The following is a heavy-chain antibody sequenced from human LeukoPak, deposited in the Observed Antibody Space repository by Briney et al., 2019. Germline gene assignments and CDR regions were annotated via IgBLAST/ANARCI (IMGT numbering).Heavy chain of an antibody. CDR3: ARGPSITMVRGGGGLDY. CDR1: GGSFSGYY. D-gene: IGHD3-10*01. CDR2: INHSGST. J-gene: IGHJ4*02. Sequence: SETLSLTCAVYGGSFSGYYWSWIRQPPGKGLEWIREINHSGSTNYNPSLKSRVTISVDTSKNQFSLKLSSVTAADTAVYYCARGPSITMVRGGGGLDYWGQGTLVTVSS. V-gene: IGHV4-34*01.